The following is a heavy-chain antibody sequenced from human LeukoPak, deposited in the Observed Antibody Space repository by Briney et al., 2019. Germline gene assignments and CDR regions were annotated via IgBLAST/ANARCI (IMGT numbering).Heavy chain of an antibody. V-gene: IGHV1-24*01. J-gene: IGHJ3*02. CDR1: GYTLTELS. Sequence: ASVKVSCXVSGYTLTELSMHWVRRARGKGLEWMGGFDPEDGETIYAQKFQGRVTMTEDTSTDTAYMELSSLRSEDTAVYYCATDYPSGYAFDIWGQGTMVTVSS. CDR3: ATDYPSGYAFDI. D-gene: IGHD3-3*01. CDR2: FDPEDGET.